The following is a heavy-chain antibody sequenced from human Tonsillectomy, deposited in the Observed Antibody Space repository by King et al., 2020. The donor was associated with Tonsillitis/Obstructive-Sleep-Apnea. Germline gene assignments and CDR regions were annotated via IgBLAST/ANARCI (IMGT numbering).Heavy chain of an antibody. Sequence: VQLVQSGGGLVKPGGSLRLSCAASGFTFSDYYMSWIRQAPGKGLEWVSYISSSGSTIYYADSVKGRFTISRDNAKNTLYLQMNSLRAEDTAVYYCARSNDILTGPHSGFDPWGQGPLVTVSS. CDR1: GFTFSDYY. CDR2: ISSSGSTI. D-gene: IGHD3-9*01. CDR3: ARSNDILTGPHSGFDP. V-gene: IGHV3-11*01. J-gene: IGHJ5*02.